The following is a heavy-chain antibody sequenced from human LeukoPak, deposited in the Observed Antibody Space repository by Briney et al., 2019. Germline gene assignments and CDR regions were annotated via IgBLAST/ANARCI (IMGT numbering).Heavy chain of an antibody. Sequence: ASVKVSCKASGYTFTGYYMHWVRQAPGQGLEWMGWINPNSGGTNYAQKFQGRVTMTRDTSISTAYMELSRLRSDDTAVYYCARVYYDSTGYYYKTRYYLDYWGQGTLVTVSS. CDR2: INPNSGGT. CDR1: GYTFTGYY. J-gene: IGHJ4*02. V-gene: IGHV1-2*02. CDR3: ARVYYDSTGYYYKTRYYLDY. D-gene: IGHD3-22*01.